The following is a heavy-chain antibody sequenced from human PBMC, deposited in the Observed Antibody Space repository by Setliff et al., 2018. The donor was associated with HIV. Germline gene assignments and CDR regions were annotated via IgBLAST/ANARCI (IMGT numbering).Heavy chain of an antibody. CDR1: GGSFSGYY. J-gene: IGHJ5*02. CDR2: INHSGSA. CDR3: ARGRTQWPNYNYFDP. V-gene: IGHV4-34*01. Sequence: PSETLSLTCAVYGGSFSGYYWSWIRQPPGKGLEWIGEINHSGSANYNPSLKSRVTILVDTSKNQFSLKLSSVTAADTAVYYCARGRTQWPNYNYFDPWGLGTLVTVS. D-gene: IGHD6-19*01.